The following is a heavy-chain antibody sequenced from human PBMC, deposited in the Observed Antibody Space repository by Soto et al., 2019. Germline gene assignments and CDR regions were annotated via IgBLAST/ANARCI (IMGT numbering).Heavy chain of an antibody. Sequence: SVKVSCKASGFTFTSSAVQWVRQARGQRLEWIGWIVVGSGNTNYAQKFQERVTITRDMSTSTAYMELSSLRSEDTAVYYCAADHSSGFMTQTYYYGMDVWGQGTTVTVSS. V-gene: IGHV1-58*01. CDR3: AADHSSGFMTQTYYYGMDV. CDR1: GFTFTSSA. CDR2: IVVGSGNT. J-gene: IGHJ6*02. D-gene: IGHD6-19*01.